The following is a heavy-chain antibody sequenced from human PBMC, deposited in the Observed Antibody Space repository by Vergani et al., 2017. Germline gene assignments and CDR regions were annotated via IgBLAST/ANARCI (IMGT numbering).Heavy chain of an antibody. D-gene: IGHD2/OR15-2a*01. J-gene: IGHJ4*01. V-gene: IGHV3-23*04. Sequence: VQLVESGGGLVQPGGSLRLSCAASGFTFSTYAMTWVRQAPGRGLAWVSSISGPGLSTYYADSVKGRFSISRDNSKNTVFLQMHSLRAEDTAIYYCVKEKIDLGSYFFDSWGHGILVTVSS. CDR3: VKEKIDLGSYFFDS. CDR2: ISGPGLST. CDR1: GFTFSTYA.